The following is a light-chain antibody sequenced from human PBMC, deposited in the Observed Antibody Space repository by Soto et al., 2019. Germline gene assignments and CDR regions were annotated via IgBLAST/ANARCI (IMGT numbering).Light chain of an antibody. V-gene: IGLV2-14*01. Sequence: QSVLTQPASVSGSPGQSITISCTGTSSDIGDYKYVSWYQQHPDKAPKLIIFVNSNRPSGISNRFSASKSGNTASLTISGLQAEDEADYCCSSYTSSDTPYVFGTGTKLTVL. CDR1: SSDIGDYKY. CDR3: SSYTSSDTPYV. CDR2: VNS. J-gene: IGLJ1*01.